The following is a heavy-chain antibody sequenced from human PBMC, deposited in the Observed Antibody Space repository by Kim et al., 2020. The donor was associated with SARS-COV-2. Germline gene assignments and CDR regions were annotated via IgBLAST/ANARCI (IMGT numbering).Heavy chain of an antibody. CDR2: ISWNSGSI. V-gene: IGHV3-9*01. CDR3: AKDTGWAVAGTGRGVDY. J-gene: IGHJ4*01. D-gene: IGHD6-19*01. Sequence: GGSLRLSCAASGFTFDDFAMHWVRQAPGKGLEWVSGISWNSGSIGYADSVKGRFTISRDNAKNSLYLQMNSLRAEDTALYYCAKDTGWAVAGTGRGVDY. CDR1: GFTFDDFA.